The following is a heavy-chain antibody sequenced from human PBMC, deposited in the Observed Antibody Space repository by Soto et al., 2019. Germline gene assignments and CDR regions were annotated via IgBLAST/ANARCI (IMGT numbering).Heavy chain of an antibody. CDR1: GFTFSSKG. V-gene: IGHV3-23*01. CDR2: IGGRGGGT. J-gene: IGHJ4*02. CDR3: LKTGPNYFDS. Sequence: EVQLLESGGGLVQPRGSLRLSCAASGFTFSSKGLGWVRQTPGGGLECVSAIGGRGGGTFYADSVRGRFTISRDDPMNTLFLEMSSLTAEDTAVYYCLKTGPNYFDSWGQGTLVTVSS.